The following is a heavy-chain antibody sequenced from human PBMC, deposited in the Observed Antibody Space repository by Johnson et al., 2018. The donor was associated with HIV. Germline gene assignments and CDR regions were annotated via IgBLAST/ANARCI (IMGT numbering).Heavy chain of an antibody. Sequence: QVQLVESGGGVVQPGGSLRLSCAASGFTFSNYAIHWVRQAPGKGLEWVAFIRYDGSNKYYADSVKGRFTISRDNSKNTLYLQMNSLRAEDTAVYYCAKDLVWFSGFDIWGPGTMVTVSS. CDR3: AKDLVWFSGFDI. V-gene: IGHV3-30*02. D-gene: IGHD3-3*01. CDR2: IRYDGSNK. CDR1: GFTFSNYA. J-gene: IGHJ3*02.